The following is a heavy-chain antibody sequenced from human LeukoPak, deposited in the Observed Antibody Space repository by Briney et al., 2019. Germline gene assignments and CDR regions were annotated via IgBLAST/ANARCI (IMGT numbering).Heavy chain of an antibody. D-gene: IGHD2-2*01. CDR3: VKDPDPRYCSSTSCSPI. J-gene: IGHJ3*02. CDR1: GFTFSSYG. Sequence: QPGRSLRLSCAASGFTFSSYGMHWVRQAPGKGLEWVAVIWYDGSNKNYADSVKGRFTISRDNSKNTLYLQMNSLRAEDTAVYYCVKDPDPRYCSSTSCSPIWGQGTMVTVSS. V-gene: IGHV3-33*06. CDR2: IWYDGSNK.